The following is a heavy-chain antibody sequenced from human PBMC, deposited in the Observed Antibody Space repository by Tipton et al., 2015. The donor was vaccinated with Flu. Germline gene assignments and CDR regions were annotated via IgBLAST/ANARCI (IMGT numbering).Heavy chain of an antibody. CDR3: TRRLVED. Sequence: QLVQSGGGLIQPGGSLRLSCAASGFTFSDYWMAWVRQAPGKGLEWVANIRQDGGERYYVDSVKGRFTISRDNAKSSLYLEMNNLRVEDTGVYYCTRRLVEDWGQGTQVTVSS. V-gene: IGHV3-7*01. CDR1: GFTFSDYW. D-gene: IGHD3-9*01. CDR2: IRQDGGER. J-gene: IGHJ4*02.